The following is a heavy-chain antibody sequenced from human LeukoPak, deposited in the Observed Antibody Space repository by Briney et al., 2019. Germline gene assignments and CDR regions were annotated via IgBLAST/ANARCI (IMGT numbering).Heavy chain of an antibody. Sequence: PGGSLRLSCAASGSTVSSNYMSWVRQAPGKGLEWVSVIYGDGSTYYADPVKGRFTISRDNSKNTLYLQMNSLRAEDAAVYYCARDGPAVPGQSRAFDVWGQGTMVTVSS. CDR3: ARDGPAVPGQSRAFDV. D-gene: IGHD3-10*01. J-gene: IGHJ3*01. V-gene: IGHV3-53*01. CDR2: IYGDGST. CDR1: GSTVSSNY.